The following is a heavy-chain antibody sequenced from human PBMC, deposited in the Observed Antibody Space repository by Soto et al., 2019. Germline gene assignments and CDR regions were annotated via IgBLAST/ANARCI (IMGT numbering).Heavy chain of an antibody. Sequence: EVQLVESGGGLVQPGGSLRISCAASGFTFSAYWMHWVRQAPGKGLVWVSRISSDGSRTSYADSLKGRFTISRDNSKNTLYLQMNSLRAQGKAVYYGAREWELWSGVHVWGQGTTLTVSS. CDR2: ISSDGSRT. J-gene: IGHJ6*02. CDR1: GFTFSAYW. V-gene: IGHV3-74*01. D-gene: IGHD1-26*01. CDR3: AREWELWSGVHV.